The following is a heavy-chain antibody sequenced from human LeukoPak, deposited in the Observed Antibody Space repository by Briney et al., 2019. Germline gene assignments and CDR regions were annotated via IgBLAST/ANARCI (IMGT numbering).Heavy chain of an antibody. CDR2: ISSSSSYI. CDR1: GFTFSSYS. V-gene: IGHV3-21*01. J-gene: IGHJ4*02. Sequence: GVLRLSCAASGFTFSSYSMNWVRQAPGKGLEWVSSISSSSSYIYYADSVKGRFTISRDNAKNSLYLQMNSLRAEDTAVYYCARDGGIAARPVGVDYWGQGTLVTVSS. CDR3: ARDGGIAARPVGVDY. D-gene: IGHD6-6*01.